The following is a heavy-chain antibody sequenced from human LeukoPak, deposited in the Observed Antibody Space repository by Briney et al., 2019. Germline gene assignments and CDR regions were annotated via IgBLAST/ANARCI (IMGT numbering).Heavy chain of an antibody. CDR1: GGSISSYY. V-gene: IGHV4-4*07. CDR3: ARGTTLAAAGYENSDY. J-gene: IGHJ4*02. Sequence: PSETLSLTCTVSGGSISSYYWSWIRQPAGKGLEWIGRIYTSGSTNYNPSLKSRVTMSVDTSKNQFSLKLSSVTAADTAVYYCARGTTLAAAGYENSDYWGQGTLVTVSS. CDR2: IYTSGST. D-gene: IGHD6-13*01.